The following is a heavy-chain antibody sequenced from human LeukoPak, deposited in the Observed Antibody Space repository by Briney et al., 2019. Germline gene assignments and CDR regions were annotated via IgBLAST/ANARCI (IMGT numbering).Heavy chain of an antibody. CDR1: GGTFSSYA. CDR2: IIPIFSTA. D-gene: IGHD3-22*01. CDR3: ARDSDYDSSGPTGDHFDY. V-gene: IGHV1-69*13. J-gene: IGHJ4*02. Sequence: SVKVSCKASGGTFSSYAISWVRQAPGQGLEWMGGIIPIFSTANYAQKFQGRVTITADESTSTAYRELSSLRSEDTAVYYCARDSDYDSSGPTGDHFDYWGQGTLVTVSS.